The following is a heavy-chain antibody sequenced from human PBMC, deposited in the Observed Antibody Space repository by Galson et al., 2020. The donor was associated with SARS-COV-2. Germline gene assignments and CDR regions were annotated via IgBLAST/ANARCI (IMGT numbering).Heavy chain of an antibody. CDR2: ISYAGNTK. CDR1: GFSFSDHA. V-gene: IGHV3-30*01. J-gene: IGHJ4*02. Sequence: GGSLRLSCAASGFSFSDHAMHWVRQAPGKGLGWVTIISYAGNTKYDADSVKGRFTISRDNSKNTLFLQMKSLRPEDTAVYYCARECPDSSSSYFDYWGQGTLVTVSS. CDR3: ARECPDSSSSYFDY. D-gene: IGHD3-22*01.